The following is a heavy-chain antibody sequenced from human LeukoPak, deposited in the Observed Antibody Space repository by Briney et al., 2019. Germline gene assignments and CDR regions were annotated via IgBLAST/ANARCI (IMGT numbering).Heavy chain of an antibody. CDR2: ISGSGGST. V-gene: IGHV3-23*01. D-gene: IGHD3-22*01. Sequence: GGSLRLSCAASGFTFSSYAMSWVRQAPGKGLEWVSAISGSGGSTYYADSVKGRFTISRDNSKNTLYLQMNSLRAEDTAAYYCAKALAYYYDSSGFFDYWGQGTLVTVSS. J-gene: IGHJ4*02. CDR1: GFTFSSYA. CDR3: AKALAYYYDSSGFFDY.